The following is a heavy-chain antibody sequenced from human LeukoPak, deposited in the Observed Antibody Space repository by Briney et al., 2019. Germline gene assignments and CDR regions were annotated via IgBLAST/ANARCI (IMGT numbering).Heavy chain of an antibody. CDR3: AKNSPPFGYCSSTSCYCFDY. CDR2: IRYDGSNK. J-gene: IGHJ4*02. V-gene: IGHV3-30*02. Sequence: GGSLRLSXAASGFTFSSYGMHWVRQAPGKGLEWVAFIRYDGSNKYYADSVKGRFTISRDNSKNTLYLQMNSLRAEDTAVYYCAKNSPPFGYCSSTSCYCFDYWGPGTLVTVSS. CDR1: GFTFSSYG. D-gene: IGHD2-2*03.